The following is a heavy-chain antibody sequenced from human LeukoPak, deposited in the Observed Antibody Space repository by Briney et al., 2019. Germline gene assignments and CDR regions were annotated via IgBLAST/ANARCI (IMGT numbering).Heavy chain of an antibody. D-gene: IGHD3-10*01. CDR3: ARGTSYGSGSYEYFDY. J-gene: IGHJ4*02. CDR1: GGSITNPSYY. Sequence: SETLSLTCTVSGGSITNPSYYWSWLRQPAGKGLEWMGRIYSSGSTNYNPSLESRVTLSIDTTTNQFYLKVNPLTAGATALYYCARGTSYGSGSYEYFDYWGQGTLVTVSS. V-gene: IGHV4-61*02. CDR2: IYSSGST.